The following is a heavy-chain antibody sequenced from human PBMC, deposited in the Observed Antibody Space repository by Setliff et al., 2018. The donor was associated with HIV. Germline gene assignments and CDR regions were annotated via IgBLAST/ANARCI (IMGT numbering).Heavy chain of an antibody. V-gene: IGHV4-59*11. CDR3: ARDEALGQVRFMDV. CDR1: GGPISGQY. J-gene: IGHJ6*04. Sequence: PSETLSLTCTVSGGPISGQYWSWIRQPPGKGLEWVGYIYYTGSTSTNYNPSLKGRVTISLDTSKNQFSLKLRSVTAADTAVYYCARDEALGQVRFMDVWGKGTTVTVSS. CDR2: IYYTGSTST.